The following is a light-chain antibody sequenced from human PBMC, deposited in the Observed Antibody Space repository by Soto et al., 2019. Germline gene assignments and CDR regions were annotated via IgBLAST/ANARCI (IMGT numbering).Light chain of an antibody. CDR3: QVWDSSSDHVV. J-gene: IGLJ2*01. CDR1: NIGSKS. Sequence: SYELTQPPSVSVAPGQTARITCGGKNIGSKSVHWYQQKPCQAPVLVVYDDSDRPSRIPERFSGSNSGNTATLTISRVEAGDEADYYCQVWDSSSDHVVFGGGTKLTVL. V-gene: IGLV3-21*02. CDR2: DDS.